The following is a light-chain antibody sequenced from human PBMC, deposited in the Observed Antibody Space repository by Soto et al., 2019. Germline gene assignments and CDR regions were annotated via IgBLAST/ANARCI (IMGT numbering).Light chain of an antibody. CDR1: TSNIGSNY. CDR3: ATWDDSLHGFYV. Sequence: QSVLTQPPSASGTPGQGVTISCSGSTSNIGSNYVYWYQQLPGTAPKLLIYRNNQRPSGVPDRFSGSKSGTSASLAISGLRSDDEADYFCATWDDSLHGFYVFGTGTKVTVL. V-gene: IGLV1-47*01. J-gene: IGLJ1*01. CDR2: RNN.